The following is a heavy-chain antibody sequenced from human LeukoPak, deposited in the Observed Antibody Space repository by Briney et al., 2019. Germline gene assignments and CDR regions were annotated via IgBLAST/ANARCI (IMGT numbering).Heavy chain of an antibody. Sequence: SVKVSCKASGGTFSSYAISWVRQAPGQGLEWMGGIIPIFGTANYAQKFQGRVTITADESTSTAYMELSSLRSEDTAVYYCATNYYDSSGYPYAFDIWGQGTMVTVSS. J-gene: IGHJ3*02. CDR2: IIPIFGTA. D-gene: IGHD3-22*01. CDR1: GGTFSSYA. V-gene: IGHV1-69*01. CDR3: ATNYYDSSGYPYAFDI.